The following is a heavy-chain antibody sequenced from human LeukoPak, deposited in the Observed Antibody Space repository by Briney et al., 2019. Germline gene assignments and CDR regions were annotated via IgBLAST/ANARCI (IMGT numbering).Heavy chain of an antibody. CDR1: GGSISSGSYY. V-gene: IGHV4-61*02. D-gene: IGHD1/OR15-1a*01. CDR2: IYTSGST. Sequence: PSETLSLTCTVSGGSISSGSYYWSWIRQPAGKGLEWIGRIYTSGSTNYNPSLKSRVTISVDTSKNQFSLKLSSVTAADTAVYYCARVLTKTVAYYYYYMDVWGKGTTVTVSS. CDR3: ARVLTKTVAYYYYYMDV. J-gene: IGHJ6*03.